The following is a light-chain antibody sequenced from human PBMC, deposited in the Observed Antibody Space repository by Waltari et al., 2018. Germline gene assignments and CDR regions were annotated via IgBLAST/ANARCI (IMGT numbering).Light chain of an antibody. CDR2: DVS. V-gene: IGLV2-14*03. CDR3: SSYTSSSTLV. CDR1: SSDVGGYNY. Sequence: QSALTQPASVSGSPGQSITISCTGTSSDVGGYNYASWYQQHPGKAPKIMIYDVSNRPSGVSNRFSGSKSGNTASLTISGLQADDEADYYCSSYTSSSTLVFGTGTKVTVL. J-gene: IGLJ1*01.